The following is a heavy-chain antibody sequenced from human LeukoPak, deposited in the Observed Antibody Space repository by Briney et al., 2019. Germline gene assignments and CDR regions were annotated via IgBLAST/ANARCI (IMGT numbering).Heavy chain of an antibody. Sequence: GGSLRLSCAVSGFTFDDYTMNWVRQAPGKGLEWVSVIYSGGSTYYADSVKGRFTISRDNSKNTLYLQMNSLRAEDTAVYYCARVQEYYDILTGYFGFDYWGQGTLVTVSS. CDR2: IYSGGST. J-gene: IGHJ4*02. D-gene: IGHD3-9*01. V-gene: IGHV3-53*01. CDR3: ARVQEYYDILTGYFGFDY. CDR1: GFTFDDYT.